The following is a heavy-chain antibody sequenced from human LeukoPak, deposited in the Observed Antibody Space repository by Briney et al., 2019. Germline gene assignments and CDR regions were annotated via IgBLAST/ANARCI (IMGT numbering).Heavy chain of an antibody. CDR1: GFTLSSYA. J-gene: IGHJ4*02. CDR2: ISDSGNT. D-gene: IGHD2-21*01. CDR3: AKAPVTTCRGAYCYPFDY. Sequence: GPLRLSCAASGFTLSSYAMSWVRQAPGKGLEWVSAISDSGNTYHADSVKGRFTISRDSSKNTLFLQMNRLRPEDAAVYYCAKAPVTTCRGAYCYPFDYWGQGTLVTVSS. V-gene: IGHV3-23*01.